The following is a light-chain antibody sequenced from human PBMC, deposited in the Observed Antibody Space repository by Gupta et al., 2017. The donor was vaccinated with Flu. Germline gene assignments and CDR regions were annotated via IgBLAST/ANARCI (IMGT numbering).Light chain of an antibody. CDR1: DIGGQY. V-gene: IGLV3-21*02. CDR3: QVWDSNSDNNVA. Sequence: SSVLTQPPSVSVAPGQTAIITCAGNDIGGQYVHWYHKQPGQATVLVFYDVRDRPYRIPQRFSGSNSGNTATLTITGVEAGDEADYYCQVWDSNSDNNVAFGGGTKLTVL. CDR2: DVR. J-gene: IGLJ3*02.